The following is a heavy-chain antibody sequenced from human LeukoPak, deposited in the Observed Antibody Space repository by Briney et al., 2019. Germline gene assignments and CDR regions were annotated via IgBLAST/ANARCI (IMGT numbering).Heavy chain of an antibody. Sequence: GGSLRLSSAASGVTFSSYAMHWVRQAPGKGLEWVAVISYDGSNKYYADSVKGRFTISRDNSKNTLYLQMNSLRAEDTAVYYCARGTGFRSTSSLWYFDYWGQGTLVTVSS. CDR1: GVTFSSYA. D-gene: IGHD2-2*01. V-gene: IGHV3-30-3*01. CDR2: ISYDGSNK. J-gene: IGHJ4*02. CDR3: ARGTGFRSTSSLWYFDY.